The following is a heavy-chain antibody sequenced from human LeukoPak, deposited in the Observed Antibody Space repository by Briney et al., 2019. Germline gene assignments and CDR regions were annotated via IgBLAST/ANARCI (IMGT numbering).Heavy chain of an antibody. Sequence: SQTLSLACTVSGGSISSGSYYWSWIRQPAGKGLEWFGRIYTSGSTNYNPSLKSRVTISVDTSKNQFPLKLSSVTAADTAVYYCASLVGALDAFDVWGQGTMVTVSS. CDR3: ASLVGALDAFDV. D-gene: IGHD1-26*01. CDR1: GGSISSGSYY. CDR2: IYTSGST. J-gene: IGHJ3*01. V-gene: IGHV4-61*02.